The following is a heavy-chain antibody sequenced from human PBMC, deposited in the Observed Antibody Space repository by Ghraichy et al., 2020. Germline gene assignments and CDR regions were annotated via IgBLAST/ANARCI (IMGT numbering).Heavy chain of an antibody. J-gene: IGHJ4*02. Sequence: SETLSLTCTVSGGSISSSSYYWGWIRQPPGKGLEWIGSIYYSGSTYYNPSLKSRVTISVDTSKNQFSLKLSSVTAADTAVYYCARHGGGILPLGYWGQGTLVTVSS. D-gene: IGHD2-15*01. CDR3: ARHGGGILPLGY. CDR2: IYYSGST. CDR1: GGSISSSSYY. V-gene: IGHV4-39*01.